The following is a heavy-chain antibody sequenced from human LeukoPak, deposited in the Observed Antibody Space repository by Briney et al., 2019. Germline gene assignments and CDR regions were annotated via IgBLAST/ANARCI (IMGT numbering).Heavy chain of an antibody. CDR2: SNPNSGGT. V-gene: IGHV1-2*02. CDR1: GYTFTGYY. D-gene: IGHD4-11*01. CDR3: APTDVSYFDY. Sequence: GASVKVSCKASGYTFTGYYMHWVRQASGQGLEWMGWSNPNSGGTNYAQKFQGRVTVTRDTSISTAYMELSRLKSDDTAVYYCAPTDVSYFDYWGQGTLVTVSS. J-gene: IGHJ4*02.